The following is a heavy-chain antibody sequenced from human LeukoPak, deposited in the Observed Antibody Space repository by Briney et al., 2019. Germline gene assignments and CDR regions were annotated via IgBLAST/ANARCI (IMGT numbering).Heavy chain of an antibody. CDR1: GFTFSSYG. CDR2: ISYDGSNK. CDR3: AKDHSPAGGPDIGYNWFDP. D-gene: IGHD1-14*01. J-gene: IGHJ5*02. V-gene: IGHV3-30*18. Sequence: GGSLRLSCAASGFTFSSYGMHWVRQAPGKGLEWVAVISYDGSNKYYADSVKGRFTISRDNSKNTLYMQMNSLRAEDTAVYYGAKDHSPAGGPDIGYNWFDPWGQGTLVTVSS.